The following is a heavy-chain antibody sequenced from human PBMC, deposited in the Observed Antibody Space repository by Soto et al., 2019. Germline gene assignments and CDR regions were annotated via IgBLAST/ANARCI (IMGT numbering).Heavy chain of an antibody. CDR1: GFTVNSNY. Sequence: GGSLRLSXTTSGFTVNSNYMSWVRQAPGKGLEWVSVIYSGGRTDYADSVKGRFTISRDTSKNTLYLQMNSLRAEDTAVYYCARDSYDTSGYRDYWGQGTLVTVSS. J-gene: IGHJ4*02. CDR3: ARDSYDTSGYRDY. D-gene: IGHD3-22*01. CDR2: IYSGGRT. V-gene: IGHV3-53*01.